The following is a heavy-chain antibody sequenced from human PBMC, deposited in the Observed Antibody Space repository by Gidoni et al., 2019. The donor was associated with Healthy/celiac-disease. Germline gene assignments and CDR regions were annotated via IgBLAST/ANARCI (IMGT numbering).Heavy chain of an antibody. Sequence: QITLKESGPTLVKPTQTLTLTCTFSGFSLSTSGVGVGWIRQPPGKALEWLALIYWDDDKRYSPSLKSRLTITKDTSKNQVVLTMTNMDPVDTATYYCAHRLVYLGYDSSGYYYHNWFDPWGQGTLVTVSS. CDR2: IYWDDDK. J-gene: IGHJ5*02. CDR1: GFSLSTSGVG. CDR3: AHRLVYLGYDSSGYYYHNWFDP. V-gene: IGHV2-5*02. D-gene: IGHD3-22*01.